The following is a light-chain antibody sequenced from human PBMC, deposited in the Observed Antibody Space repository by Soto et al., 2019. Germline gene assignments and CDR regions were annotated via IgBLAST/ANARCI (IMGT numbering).Light chain of an antibody. CDR1: QSLSRF. CDR3: QQSTNWLT. V-gene: IGKV3-11*01. CDR2: DAS. J-gene: IGKJ4*01. Sequence: EIVLTQSPGTLSLSPGERATLSCRASQSLSRFLAWYQQKPGQAPRLLIYDASNRATGVPARFSGSGSGTDFTLTISSLENADFAVYYCQQSTNWLTFGGGTKVDIK.